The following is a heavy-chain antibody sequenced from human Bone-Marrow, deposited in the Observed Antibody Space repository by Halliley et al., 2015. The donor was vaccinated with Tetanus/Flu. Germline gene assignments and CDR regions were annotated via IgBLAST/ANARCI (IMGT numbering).Heavy chain of an antibody. J-gene: IGHJ4*02. V-gene: IGHV3-7*04. Sequence: LEWVGDIKPDGREKFYVDSVKGRFTISRDNGKNSLSLQMDSLRADDTAMYYCARALFRNTLDSWGQGTLVTVSS. CDR2: IKPDGREK. CDR3: ARALFRNTLDS. D-gene: IGHD2-15*01.